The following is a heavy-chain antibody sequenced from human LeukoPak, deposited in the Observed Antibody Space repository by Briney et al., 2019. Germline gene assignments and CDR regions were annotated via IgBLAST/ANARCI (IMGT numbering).Heavy chain of an antibody. CDR2: IYYSGSA. CDR1: GGSISSDNYY. V-gene: IGHV4-31*03. J-gene: IGHJ4*02. Sequence: SQTLSLTCTVSGGSISSDNYYWSWIRQHPGKGLEWIGYIYYSGSAYYNPSLKSRVTISIDTSKNQFSLKLGSVTAADTAVYYCARGWEYRPTFDYWGQGTLVTVSS. CDR3: ARGWEYRPTFDY. D-gene: IGHD1-26*01.